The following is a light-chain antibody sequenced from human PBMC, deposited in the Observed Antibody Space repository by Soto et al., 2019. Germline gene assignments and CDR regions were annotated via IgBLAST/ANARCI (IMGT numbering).Light chain of an antibody. Sequence: DIQMTQSPSSLSASVGDRVTITCRASQGISNFLAWYHQKPWNVHKLLIYAASTLQSGVPNRFRGIGSGTDFTLTISSLQPEDGATEYCQKYHSAPSLTFGGGTKVEIK. CDR2: AAS. CDR1: QGISNF. J-gene: IGKJ4*01. V-gene: IGKV1-27*01. CDR3: QKYHSAPSLT.